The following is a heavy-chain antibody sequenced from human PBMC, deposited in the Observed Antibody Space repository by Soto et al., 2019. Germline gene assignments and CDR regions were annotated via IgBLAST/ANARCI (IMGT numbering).Heavy chain of an antibody. CDR1: GYTLSQLS. CDR2: FDPEEGDT. D-gene: IGHD3-10*01. J-gene: IGHJ6*02. V-gene: IGHV1-24*01. Sequence: QVQLVQSGAEVKKPGASVKVSCKVSGYTLSQLSMHWMRXAXXXXXEWMGGFDPEEGDTMYAQSFRGRVTMTEDTXXXXXXXXXXXXXXXXXXXXXCXXXXXGXVQREYYYYPLDVWGQGTTVTVTS. CDR3: XXXXXGXVQREYYYYPLDV.